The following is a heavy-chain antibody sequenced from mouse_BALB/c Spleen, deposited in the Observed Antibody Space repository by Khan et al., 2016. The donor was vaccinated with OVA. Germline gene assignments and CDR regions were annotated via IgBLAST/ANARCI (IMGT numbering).Heavy chain of an antibody. CDR2: VSTGGSYT. J-gene: IGHJ3*01. Sequence: EVQGVESGGDLVKPGGSLKLSCAASGFTFRTYGMSWVRQTPDKRLEWVATVSTGGSYTYYQDSVKGRFTISRDNAKNTLYLQMSSLKSEDTAMFYCARLAYYYDSEGFAYWGQGTLVTVSA. CDR3: ARLAYYYDSEGFAY. D-gene: IGHD1-1*01. V-gene: IGHV5-6*01. CDR1: GFTFRTYG.